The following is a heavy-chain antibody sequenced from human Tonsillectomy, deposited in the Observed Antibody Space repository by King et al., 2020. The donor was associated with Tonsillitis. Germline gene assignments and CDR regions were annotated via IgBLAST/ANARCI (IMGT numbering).Heavy chain of an antibody. CDR2: SNTNTGTP. J-gene: IGHJ3*02. CDR1: GYVFTTYA. D-gene: IGHD1-14*01. Sequence: VQSGSELKRPGASVRLSCKASGYVFTTYAVNWVRQAPGQGLEWMGRSNTNTGTPTYGQAFRGRFVLSLDTSVTTAYLQISSLKAEDTGVYYCFATGNDGFDIWGQGTMITVSS. CDR3: FATGNDGFDI. V-gene: IGHV7-4-1*02.